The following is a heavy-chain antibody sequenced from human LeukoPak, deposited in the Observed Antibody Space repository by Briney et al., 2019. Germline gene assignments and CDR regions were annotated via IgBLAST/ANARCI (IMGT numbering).Heavy chain of an antibody. CDR3: AKSFMSGHFPVFDP. D-gene: IGHD3-3*02. Sequence: GGSLRLSCAASGFTFSDYYMSWIRQSPGRGLEWIGYIDNTGKTIHYADSVKGRFTFSRDNAKNSLYLQMNGLRVDDTALYYCAKSFMSGHFPVFDPWGRGTLVIVSS. CDR2: IDNTGKTI. V-gene: IGHV3-11*01. J-gene: IGHJ5*02. CDR1: GFTFSDYY.